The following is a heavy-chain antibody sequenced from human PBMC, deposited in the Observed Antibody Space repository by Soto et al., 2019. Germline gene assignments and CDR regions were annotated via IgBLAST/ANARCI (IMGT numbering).Heavy chain of an antibody. CDR1: GFSLSTSGVA. J-gene: IGHJ4*02. Sequence: QITLKESGPTLVKPTQTLTVTCTFSGFSLSTSGVAVGWVRQPPEKALEWLALIFWDDDKRYSPSLKSRLTITRDTSKNHVVLTMANMDPVDTATYYCARLLYGSGSYQFDYWGQGTPVTVSP. CDR2: IFWDDDK. CDR3: ARLLYGSGSYQFDY. V-gene: IGHV2-5*02. D-gene: IGHD3-10*01.